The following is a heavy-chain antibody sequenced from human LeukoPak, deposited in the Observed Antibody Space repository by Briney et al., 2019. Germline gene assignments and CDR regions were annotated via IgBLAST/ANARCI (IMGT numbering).Heavy chain of an antibody. J-gene: IGHJ4*02. CDR3: ARLPYYYDSSGYYYFSFDY. D-gene: IGHD3-22*01. Sequence: PSETLSLTCAVYGGSFSGYYWSWIRQPPGRGLEWIGEINHSGSTNYNPSLKSRVTISVDTSKNQFSLKLSSVTAADTAVYYCARLPYYYDSSGYYYFSFDYWGQGTLVTVSS. CDR2: INHSGST. CDR1: GGSFSGYY. V-gene: IGHV4-34*01.